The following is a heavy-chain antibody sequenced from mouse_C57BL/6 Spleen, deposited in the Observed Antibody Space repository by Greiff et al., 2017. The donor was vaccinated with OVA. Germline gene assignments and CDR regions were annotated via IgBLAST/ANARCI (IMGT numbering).Heavy chain of an antibody. V-gene: IGHV1-15*01. CDR3: TRCDGYYGYAMDY. D-gene: IGHD2-3*01. J-gene: IGHJ4*01. CDR1: GYTFTDYE. Sequence: VQLQESGAELVRPGASVTLSCKASGYTFTDYEMHWVKQTPVHGLEWIGAIDPETGGTAYNQKFKGKAILTADKSSSTAYMELRSLTSEDSAVYYCTRCDGYYGYAMDYWGQGTSVTVSS. CDR2: IDPETGGT.